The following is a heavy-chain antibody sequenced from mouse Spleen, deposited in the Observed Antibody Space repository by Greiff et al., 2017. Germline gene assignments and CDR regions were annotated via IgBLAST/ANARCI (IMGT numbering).Heavy chain of an antibody. CDR3: ARKDWDDPYYFDY. D-gene: IGHD4-1*01. Sequence: QVQLKQSGAELVKPGASVKISCKASGYAFSSYWMNWVKQRPGKGLEWIGQIYPGDGDTNYNGKFKGKATLTADKSSSTAYMQLSSLTSEDSAVYFCARKDWDDPYYFDYWGQGTTLTVSS. CDR2: IYPGDGDT. CDR1: GYAFSSYW. J-gene: IGHJ2*01. V-gene: IGHV1-80*01.